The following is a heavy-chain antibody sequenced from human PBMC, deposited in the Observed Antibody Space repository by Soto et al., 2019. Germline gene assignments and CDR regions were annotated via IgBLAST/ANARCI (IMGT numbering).Heavy chain of an antibody. V-gene: IGHV3-30*18. D-gene: IGHD3-22*01. Sequence: QVQLVESGGGVVQPGRSLRLSCAASGFTFSTYGMHWVRQAPGKGLEWVAVLSYDGNNKYYVDSVKGRFTISRDNSKNTLYLQMNSQRAEDTAVYYCAKDSEISGYYPYYLDYWGQGTLVTVSS. CDR1: GFTFSTYG. CDR2: LSYDGNNK. J-gene: IGHJ4*02. CDR3: AKDSEISGYYPYYLDY.